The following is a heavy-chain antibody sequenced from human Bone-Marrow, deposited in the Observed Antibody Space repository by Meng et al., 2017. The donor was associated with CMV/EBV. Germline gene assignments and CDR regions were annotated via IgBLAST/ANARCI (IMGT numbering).Heavy chain of an antibody. CDR3: ARAHYYYNMDV. J-gene: IGHJ6*02. Sequence: ASVKVSCKASGDTFTGYYMHWVRQAPGQGLEWMGWMNPNNGGTNYAQKFQGRVTMTRDTSISTAYMELSSLRSDDTAVYYCARAHYYYNMDVWGQGTTVTVS. CDR2: MNPNNGGT. CDR1: GDTFTGYY. V-gene: IGHV1-2*02.